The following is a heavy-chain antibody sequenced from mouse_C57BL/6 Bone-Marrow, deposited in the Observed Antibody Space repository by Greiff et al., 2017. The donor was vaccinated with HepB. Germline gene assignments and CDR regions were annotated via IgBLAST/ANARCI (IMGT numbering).Heavy chain of an antibody. CDR3: VREGLFYYSNYEDYAMDY. D-gene: IGHD2-5*01. CDR1: GFSFNTYA. Sequence: DVMLVESGGGLVQPKGSLKLSCAASGFSFNTYAMNWVRQAPGKGLEWVARIRSKSNNYATYYADSVKDRFTISRDDSESMLYLQMNNLKTEDTAMYYCVREGLFYYSNYEDYAMDYWGQGTSVTVSS. J-gene: IGHJ4*01. V-gene: IGHV10-1*01. CDR2: IRSKSNNYAT.